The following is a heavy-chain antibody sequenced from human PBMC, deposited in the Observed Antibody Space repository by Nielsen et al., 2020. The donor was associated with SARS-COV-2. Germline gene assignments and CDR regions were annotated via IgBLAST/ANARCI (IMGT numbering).Heavy chain of an antibody. CDR1: GGSISSRSYY. Sequence: SETLSLTCTVSGGSISSRSYYWGWIRQPPGKGLEWIGSTYYSGNTYYNSSLKSRVTISVDTSKNQFSLQLSSVTAADTAVYYCARQQAVATIIYYFDYWGQGTLVTVSS. D-gene: IGHD5-24*01. V-gene: IGHV4-39*01. J-gene: IGHJ4*02. CDR2: TYYSGNT. CDR3: ARQQAVATIIYYFDY.